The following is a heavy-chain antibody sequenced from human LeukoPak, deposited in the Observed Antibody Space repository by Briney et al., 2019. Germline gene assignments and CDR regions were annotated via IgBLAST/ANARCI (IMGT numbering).Heavy chain of an antibody. CDR3: AIEGTMENWFDP. Sequence: SGGSLRLSCAASGFTFSSYAMSWVRQAPGKGLEWVSAISGSGGSTYYADSVKGRFTISRDNSKNTLYLQMNSLRAEDTAVYYCAIEGTMENWFDPWGQGTLVTVSS. V-gene: IGHV3-23*01. CDR1: GFTFSSYA. CDR2: ISGSGGST. D-gene: IGHD4/OR15-4a*01. J-gene: IGHJ5*02.